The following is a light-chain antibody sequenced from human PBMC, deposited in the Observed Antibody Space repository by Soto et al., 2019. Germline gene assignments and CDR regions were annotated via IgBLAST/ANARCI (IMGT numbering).Light chain of an antibody. J-gene: IGLJ3*02. CDR2: EVS. CDR3: GSYTSSSTRV. CDR1: SSDVGGYNF. Sequence: QSALTQPASVSGSPGQSITIFCTGTSSDVGGYNFVSWYQQHPGKAPKLMIYEVSSRPSGVSNRFSGSKSGNTASLTISGLQAEDEADYYCGSYTSSSTRVFGGGTKVTVL. V-gene: IGLV2-14*01.